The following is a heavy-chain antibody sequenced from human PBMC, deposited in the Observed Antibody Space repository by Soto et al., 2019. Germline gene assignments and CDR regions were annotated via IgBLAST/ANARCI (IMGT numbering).Heavy chain of an antibody. CDR2: ITPYNGNV. J-gene: IGHJ4*02. CDR1: GWIFTFQY. Sequence: QMQLLQSGAEVKKTGSSVKISCKTSGWIFTFQYLHWVRQAPGQGLEWLGWITPYNGNVKYAQHFQGRISLTPDNSLTPLFLELRDLRPEDTGLYYCARSATSGDQHFIDSWGQGTLVTVSS. CDR3: ARSATSGDQHFIDS. V-gene: IGHV1-45*02. D-gene: IGHD7-27*01.